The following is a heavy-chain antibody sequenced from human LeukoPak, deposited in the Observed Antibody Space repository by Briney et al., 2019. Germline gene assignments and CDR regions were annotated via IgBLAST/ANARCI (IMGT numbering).Heavy chain of an antibody. J-gene: IGHJ4*02. V-gene: IGHV3-15*01. CDR3: TTVTHFYL. Sequence: GGSLRLSCAGSGFTFSGAWLSWVRQVPGKGLEWIGRIQGGGTTDYAAPVKGRFTISRDDSKATLYLQMNSLKTEDTAIYYCTTVTHFYLGGRGILVTVSS. CDR2: IQGGGTT. D-gene: IGHD2/OR15-2a*01. CDR1: GFTFSGAW.